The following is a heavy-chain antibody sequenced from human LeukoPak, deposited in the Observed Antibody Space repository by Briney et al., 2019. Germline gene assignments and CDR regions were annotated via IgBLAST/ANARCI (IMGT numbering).Heavy chain of an antibody. Sequence: SETLSLTCTVSGVSISSSSYYWGWIRQPPGKGLEWIGSIYYSGSTYYNPSLKSRVTISVDTSKNQFSLKLSSVTAADTAVYYCASFITMIVVVIFYYYYGMDVWGQGTTVTVSS. CDR1: GVSISSSSYY. D-gene: IGHD3-22*01. J-gene: IGHJ6*02. CDR3: ASFITMIVVVIFYYYYGMDV. CDR2: IYYSGST. V-gene: IGHV4-39*07.